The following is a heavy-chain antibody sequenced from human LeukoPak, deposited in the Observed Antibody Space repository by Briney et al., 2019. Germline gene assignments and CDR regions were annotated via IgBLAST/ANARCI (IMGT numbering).Heavy chain of an antibody. CDR1: GFNLYRYG. D-gene: IGHD6-6*01. CDR3: AKAPCSSFLVWCDP. J-gene: IGHJ5*02. Sequence: GGPLRHSCSASGFNLYRYGMHWVGPAPGKGLEGEALIGYDGSNKYYADSVKGRFTISRDNSKSTLYLQMNSLRAEDTAVYYCAKAPCSSFLVWCDPWGQGTLVTV. V-gene: IGHV3-30*02. CDR2: IGYDGSNK.